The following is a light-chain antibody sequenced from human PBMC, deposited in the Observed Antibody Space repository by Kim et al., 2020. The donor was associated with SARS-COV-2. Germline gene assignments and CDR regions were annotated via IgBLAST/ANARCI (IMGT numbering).Light chain of an antibody. CDR2: DVS. J-gene: IGLJ1*01. CDR1: SSDVGGYNY. Sequence: QSFTISCTGTSSDVGGYNYVSWYQHHPGKAPKLMMYDVSKRPSGISNRFSGSKSGNTASLTISGLQAEDEADYYCSSYTSSSTYSVFGTGTKVTVL. V-gene: IGLV2-14*03. CDR3: SSYTSSSTYSV.